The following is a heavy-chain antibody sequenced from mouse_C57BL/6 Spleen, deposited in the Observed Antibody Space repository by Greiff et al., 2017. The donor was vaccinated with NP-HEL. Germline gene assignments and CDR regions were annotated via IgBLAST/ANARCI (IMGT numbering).Heavy chain of an antibody. V-gene: IGHV10-1*01. Sequence: EVHLVESGGGLVQPKGSLKLSCAASGFSFNTYAMNWVRQAPGTGLEWVARIRSKSNNYATYYADSVKDRFTISRDDSESMLYLQMNNLKTEDTAMYYCVRRDYYAMDYWGQGTSVTVSS. CDR1: GFSFNTYA. CDR2: IRSKSNNYAT. CDR3: VRRDYYAMDY. J-gene: IGHJ4*01.